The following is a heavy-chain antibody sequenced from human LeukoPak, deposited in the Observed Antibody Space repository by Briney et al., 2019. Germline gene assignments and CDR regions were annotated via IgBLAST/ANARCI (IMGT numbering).Heavy chain of an antibody. CDR1: GDSINSGGYF. CDR3: ARGLSAGYYWYYMDV. V-gene: IGHV4-39*07. Sequence: PSGTLSLTCSVSGDSINSGGYFWGWIRQPPGKGLEWIGEINHSRNTNYNPSLKSRVTISIDTSKNQFSLKLSSVTAADTAVYCCARGLSAGYYWYYMDVWGKGTTVTVSS. D-gene: IGHD6-19*01. CDR2: INHSRNT. J-gene: IGHJ6*03.